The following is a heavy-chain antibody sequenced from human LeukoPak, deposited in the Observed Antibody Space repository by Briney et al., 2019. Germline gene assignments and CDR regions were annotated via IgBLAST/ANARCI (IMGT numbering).Heavy chain of an antibody. CDR2: ISYDGSNK. J-gene: IGHJ6*02. CDR3: AKDPLTGRRNYYYGMDV. Sequence: PGGSLRLSCAASGFTFSSYGMHWVRQAPGKGLEWVAVISYDGSNKYYADSVKGRFTISRDNSKNTLYLQMNSLRAEDTAVYYCAKDPLTGRRNYYYGMDVWGQGTTVTVSS. CDR1: GFTFSSYG. V-gene: IGHV3-30*18. D-gene: IGHD7-27*01.